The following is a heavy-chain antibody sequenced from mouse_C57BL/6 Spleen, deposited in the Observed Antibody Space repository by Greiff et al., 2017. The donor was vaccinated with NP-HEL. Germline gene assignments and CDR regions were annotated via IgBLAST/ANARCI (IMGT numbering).Heavy chain of an antibody. CDR3: ARFDYGSSWDYYAMDD. CDR2: INPNNGGT. Sequence: EVQLQQSGPELVKPGASVKMSCKASGYTFTDYNMHWVKQSHGKSLEWIGYINPNNGGTSYNQKFKGKATLTVNKSSSTAYMELRSLTSEDSAVYYCARFDYGSSWDYYAMDDWGQGTSVTVSS. D-gene: IGHD1-1*01. CDR1: GYTFTDYN. V-gene: IGHV1-22*01. J-gene: IGHJ4*01.